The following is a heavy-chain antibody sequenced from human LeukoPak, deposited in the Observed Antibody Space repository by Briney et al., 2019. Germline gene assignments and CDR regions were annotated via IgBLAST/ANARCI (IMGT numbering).Heavy chain of an antibody. J-gene: IGHJ4*02. V-gene: IGHV3-21*01. D-gene: IGHD3-16*02. Sequence: GGSLRLSCAASGFTFSSYSMNWVRQAPGKGLEWVSSTSSSSSYIYYADSVKGRFTISRDNAKNSLYLQMNSLRAEDTAVYYCAREDYDYVWGSYRVFDYWGQGTLVTVSS. CDR3: AREDYDYVWGSYRVFDY. CDR1: GFTFSSYS. CDR2: TSSSSSYI.